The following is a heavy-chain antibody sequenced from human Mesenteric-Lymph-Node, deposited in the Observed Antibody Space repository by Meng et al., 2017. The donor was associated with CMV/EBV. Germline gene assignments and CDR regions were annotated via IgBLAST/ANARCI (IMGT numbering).Heavy chain of an antibody. CDR1: GYTFTSYG. J-gene: IGHJ4*02. Sequence: ASVKVSCKASGYTFTSYGISWVRQAPGQGLEWMGWISAYNGNTNYAQKLQGRVTMTTDTSTSTAYMELRSLRSDDTAVYYCARDPQGGYYGSGSYSVYWGQGTLVTVSS. CDR2: ISAYNGNT. V-gene: IGHV1-18*01. CDR3: ARDPQGGYYGSGSYSVY. D-gene: IGHD3-10*01.